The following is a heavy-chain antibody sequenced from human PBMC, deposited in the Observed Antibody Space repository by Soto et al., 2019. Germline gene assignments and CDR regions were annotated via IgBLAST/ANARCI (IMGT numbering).Heavy chain of an antibody. V-gene: IGHV3-21*01. CDR1: GFTFSSYS. CDR2: ISSSSSYI. D-gene: IGHD6-6*01. Sequence: WVSLRLSCAASGFTFSSYSMNWVRQAPGKGLEWVSSISSSSSYIYYADSVKGRFTISRDNAKNSLYLQMNSLRAEDTAVYYCARDGWGIAARTPASTFDYWGQGTLVTVSS. J-gene: IGHJ4*02. CDR3: ARDGWGIAARTPASTFDY.